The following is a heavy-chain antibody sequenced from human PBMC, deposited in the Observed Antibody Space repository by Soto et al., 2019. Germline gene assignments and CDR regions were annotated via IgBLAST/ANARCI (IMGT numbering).Heavy chain of an antibody. D-gene: IGHD3-10*01. CDR1: GGTFSSYA. V-gene: IGHV1-69*13. J-gene: IGHJ4*02. Sequence: ASVKVSCKASGGTFSSYAISWVRQAPGQGLEWMGGIIPIFGTANYAQKFQGRVTITADESTSTAYMELSSLRSEDTAVYYCASHYYGSGSYPLWGPGTLVTVSS. CDR3: ASHYYGSGSYPL. CDR2: IIPIFGTA.